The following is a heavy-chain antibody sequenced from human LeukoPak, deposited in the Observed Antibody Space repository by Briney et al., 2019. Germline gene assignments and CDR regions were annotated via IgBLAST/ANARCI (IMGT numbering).Heavy chain of an antibody. CDR3: ARATYYYDSSGYRNCFDP. CDR1: GGSISSYY. D-gene: IGHD3-22*01. V-gene: IGHV4-59*08. CDR2: IYYSGST. J-gene: IGHJ5*02. Sequence: SETLSLTCTVSGGSISSYYWSWIRQPPGQGLEWIGYIYYSGSTNYNPSLKRRVTISADTSKNQFSLKLSSVTAADTAVYYCARATYYYDSSGYRNCFDPWGQGTLVTVSS.